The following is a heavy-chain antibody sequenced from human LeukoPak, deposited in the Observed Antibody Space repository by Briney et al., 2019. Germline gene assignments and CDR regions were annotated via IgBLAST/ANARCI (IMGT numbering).Heavy chain of an antibody. Sequence: SETLPLTCAVYGGSFSGYYWSWIRQPPGKGLEWIGEINHSGSTNYNPSLKSRVTISVDTSKNQFSLKLSSVTAADTAVYYCARATIFGVVIRLYYFDYWGQGTLVTVSS. J-gene: IGHJ4*02. CDR3: ARATIFGVVIRLYYFDY. V-gene: IGHV4-34*01. CDR2: INHSGST. D-gene: IGHD3-3*01. CDR1: GGSFSGYY.